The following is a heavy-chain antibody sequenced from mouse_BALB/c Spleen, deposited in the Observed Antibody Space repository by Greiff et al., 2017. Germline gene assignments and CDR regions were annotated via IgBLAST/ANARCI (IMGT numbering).Heavy chain of an antibody. V-gene: IGHV5-6*01. CDR1: GFTFSSYG. CDR3: ARGDDRDAMDY. CDR2: ISSGGSYT. J-gene: IGHJ4*01. D-gene: IGHD2-14*01. Sequence: EVKLVESGGDLVKPGGSLKLSCAASGFTFSSYGMSWVRQTPDKRLEWVATISSGGSYTYYPDSVKGRFTISRDNAKNTLYLQMSSLKSEDTAMYYCARGDDRDAMDYWGQGTSVTVSS.